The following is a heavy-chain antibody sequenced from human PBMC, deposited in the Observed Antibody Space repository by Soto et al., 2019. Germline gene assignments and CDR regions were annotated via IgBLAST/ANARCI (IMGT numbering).Heavy chain of an antibody. CDR2: IKQDGSEK. V-gene: IGHV3-7*01. CDR3: ARGNFDWLLVPYYYYYYMDV. CDR1: GFTFSSYW. J-gene: IGHJ6*03. Sequence: GGSLRLSCAASGFTFSSYWMSWVRQAPGKGLEWVANIKQDGSEKYYVDSVKGRFTISRDKAKNSLYLQMNSLRAEDTAVYYCARGNFDWLLVPYYYYYYMDVWGKGTTVTVSS. D-gene: IGHD3-9*01.